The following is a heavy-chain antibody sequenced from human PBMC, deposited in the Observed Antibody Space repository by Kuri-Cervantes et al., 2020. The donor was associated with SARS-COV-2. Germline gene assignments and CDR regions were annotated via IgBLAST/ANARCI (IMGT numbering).Heavy chain of an antibody. D-gene: IGHD2-21*01. CDR2: ISGSGSYM. CDR3: ARVAGEGPIYYYYMDV. Sequence: GESLKISCAASGFTFSGYSMNWVRQGPGKALQWVSSISGSGSYMYYADSVKGRITISRDSAKNSVYLQMNSLRGEDTAVYYCARVAGEGPIYYYYMDVWGKGTTVTVSS. J-gene: IGHJ6*03. CDR1: GFTFSGYS. V-gene: IGHV3-21*01.